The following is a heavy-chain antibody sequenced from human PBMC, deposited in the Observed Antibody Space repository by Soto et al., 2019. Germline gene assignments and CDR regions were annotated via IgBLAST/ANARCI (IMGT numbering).Heavy chain of an antibody. D-gene: IGHD1-26*01. CDR2: ISSRGGSV. CDR3: AKMGISTTSSFDN. Sequence: EVQLVESGGGLVQPGGSLRLSCAGSGFTFSSYAMGWVRQAPGKGLEWVSVISSRGGSVYYADSVKGRFTVSRDNSLNVLFLHMNKLRVEDTAVYYCAKMGISTTSSFDNWGQGILVTVSS. CDR1: GFTFSSYA. V-gene: IGHV3-23*04. J-gene: IGHJ4*02.